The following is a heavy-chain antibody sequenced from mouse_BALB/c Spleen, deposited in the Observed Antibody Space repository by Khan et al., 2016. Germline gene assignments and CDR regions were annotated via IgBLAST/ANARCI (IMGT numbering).Heavy chain of an antibody. Sequence: EVKLEESGPGLVKPSQSLSLTCTVTGYSIISDYAWNWIRQFPGNKLEWMGYISYSGSTSYNQSLKSRISITRDTSKNQFFLQLNSVTTEDTATYYCARDYDGSSYFDYWGQGTTLTVSS. J-gene: IGHJ2*01. CDR1: GYSIISDYA. CDR2: ISYSGST. CDR3: ARDYDGSSYFDY. V-gene: IGHV3-2*02. D-gene: IGHD1-1*01.